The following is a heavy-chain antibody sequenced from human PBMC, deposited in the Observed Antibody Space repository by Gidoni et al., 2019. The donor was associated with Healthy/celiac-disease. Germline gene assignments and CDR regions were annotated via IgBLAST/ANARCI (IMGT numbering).Heavy chain of an antibody. Sequence: EVQLVESGGGLIQPGGPLRLSCAASGFTVSSNYMSWVRQAPGKGLEWVSVIYSGGSTYYADSVKGRFTISRDNSKNTLYLQMNSLRAEDTAVYYCARALLPSYGMDVWGQGTTVTVSS. CDR1: GFTVSSNY. CDR2: IYSGGST. J-gene: IGHJ6*02. CDR3: ARALLPSYGMDV. V-gene: IGHV3-53*01.